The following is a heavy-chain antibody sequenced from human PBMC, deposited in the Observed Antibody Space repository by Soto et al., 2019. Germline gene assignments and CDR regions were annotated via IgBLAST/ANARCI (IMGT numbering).Heavy chain of an antibody. D-gene: IGHD6-19*01. CDR1: GFTFSSYD. CDR3: ARGTIAVAGTLLDP. V-gene: IGHV3-13*01. CDR2: IGTAGDT. J-gene: IGHJ5*02. Sequence: GGSLRLSCAASGFTFSSYDMHWVRQATGKGLEWVSAIGTAGDTYYPGSVKGRFTISRENAKNSLYLQMNSLRAEDTAVYYCARGTIAVAGTLLDPWGQGTLVTVSS.